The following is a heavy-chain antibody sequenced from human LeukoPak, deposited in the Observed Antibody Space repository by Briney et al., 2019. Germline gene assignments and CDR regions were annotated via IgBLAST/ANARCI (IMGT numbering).Heavy chain of an antibody. Sequence: GGSLRLSCTASGFAFSGYEMNWVRQAPGKGLEWLSHISTTGGTIYYSDSVKGRFTISRDNAENSLHLQMNSLRAEDTGVYYCARNSRLGDPIPDSWGQGTLVTVSS. V-gene: IGHV3-48*03. D-gene: IGHD3-10*01. CDR3: ARNSRLGDPIPDS. CDR1: GFAFSGYE. CDR2: ISTTGGTI. J-gene: IGHJ4*02.